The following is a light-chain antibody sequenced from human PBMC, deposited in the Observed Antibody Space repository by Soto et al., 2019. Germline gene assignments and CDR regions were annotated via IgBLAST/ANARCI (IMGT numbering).Light chain of an antibody. Sequence: DIVFTHSPGTLSLSPGERATLSCRASQSVSNNYLAWYQQKPGQAPRLLIYGASNRATGIPDRFSGSGSGTDFTLTISRLEPEDFAVYFCQQYGTSPRTFGQGTKVDIK. J-gene: IGKJ1*01. CDR2: GAS. CDR3: QQYGTSPRT. V-gene: IGKV3-20*01. CDR1: QSVSNNY.